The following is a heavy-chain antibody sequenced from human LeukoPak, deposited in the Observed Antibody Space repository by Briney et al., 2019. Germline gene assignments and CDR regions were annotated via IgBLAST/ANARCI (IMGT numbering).Heavy chain of an antibody. CDR2: IYYSGST. D-gene: IGHD3-9*01. J-gene: IGHJ4*02. V-gene: IGHV4-39*07. CDR1: GGSISSSSYY. Sequence: SETLSLTCTVSGGSISSSSYYWGWIRQPPGKGLEWIGSIYYSGSTYYNPSLKSRVTISVDTSNNQLSLKLSSVTAGDTAVYYCARARYFDWSLDYWGQGTLVTVSS. CDR3: ARARYFDWSLDY.